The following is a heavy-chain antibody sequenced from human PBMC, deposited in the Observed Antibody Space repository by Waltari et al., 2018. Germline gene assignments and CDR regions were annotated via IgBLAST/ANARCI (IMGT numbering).Heavy chain of an antibody. V-gene: IGHV3-48*03. Sequence: EVQLVESGGGLVQPGGSLRLSCAASGFTFSSYEMNWVRQAPGKGLEWVSYISSSGSTIYYADSVKGRFTISRDNAKNSLYLQMNSLRAEDTALYYCAKGSSSWSPDAFDIWGQGTMVIVSS. D-gene: IGHD6-13*01. CDR1: GFTFSSYE. CDR2: ISSSGSTI. J-gene: IGHJ3*02. CDR3: AKGSSSWSPDAFDI.